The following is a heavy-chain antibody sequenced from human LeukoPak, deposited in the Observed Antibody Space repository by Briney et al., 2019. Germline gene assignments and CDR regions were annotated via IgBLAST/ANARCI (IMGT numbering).Heavy chain of an antibody. CDR2: IVGTGTTT. CDR1: GLTFSRFA. Sequence: QSGGSLRLSCAASGLTFSRFAMTWVRQAPGKGLEWVSSIVGTGTTTFYADSVKGRFTISRDNSKNTLFLQMNSLRVEDTAVYYCAKGKAYDNLDWFDPWGQGTLVTVSS. CDR3: AKGKAYDNLDWFDP. V-gene: IGHV3-23*01. D-gene: IGHD3-9*01. J-gene: IGHJ5*02.